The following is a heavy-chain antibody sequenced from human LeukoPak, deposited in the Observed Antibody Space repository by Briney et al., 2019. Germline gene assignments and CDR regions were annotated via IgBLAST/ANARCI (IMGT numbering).Heavy chain of an antibody. CDR3: ARTYSGSYYARYYFDY. J-gene: IGHJ4*02. Sequence: SETLSLTCAVYGGSFSGYYWSWIRQPPGKGLEWIGEINHSGSTNYNPSLKSRVTISVDTSKNQFSLKLSSVTAADTAVYYRARTYSGSYYARYYFDYWGQGTLVTVSS. CDR2: INHSGST. D-gene: IGHD1-26*01. CDR1: GGSFSGYY. V-gene: IGHV4-34*01.